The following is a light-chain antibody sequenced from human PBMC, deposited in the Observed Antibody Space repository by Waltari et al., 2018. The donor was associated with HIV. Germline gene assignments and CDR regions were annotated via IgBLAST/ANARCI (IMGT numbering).Light chain of an antibody. CDR3: ETWDSDIRV. V-gene: IGLV4-60*03. CDR1: SGHSSYI. CDR2: VEGSGSF. Sequence: QPVLTQSSSASASLESSAKLTCTLSSGHSSYIIAWHQQQPGKAPRYLMKVEGSGSFNKGSGVPDRFSGSSSGADRYLTISNLQSEDEADYYCETWDSDIRVFGGGTKLTVL. J-gene: IGLJ2*01.